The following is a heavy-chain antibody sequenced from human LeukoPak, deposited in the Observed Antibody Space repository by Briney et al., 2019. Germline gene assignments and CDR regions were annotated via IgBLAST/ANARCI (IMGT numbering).Heavy chain of an antibody. J-gene: IGHJ3*02. CDR2: MSYDGSNK. D-gene: IGHD6-13*01. CDR3: AKDLRRSGQQPTDAFDI. V-gene: IGHV3-30*18. Sequence: GGSLRLSCAASGFTFSSYAMHWVRQAPGKGLEWVAVMSYDGSNKYYADSVKGRFTISRDNSKNTLFLQMNSLRAVDTAVYYCAKDLRRSGQQPTDAFDIWGQGTMVTVSS. CDR1: GFTFSSYA.